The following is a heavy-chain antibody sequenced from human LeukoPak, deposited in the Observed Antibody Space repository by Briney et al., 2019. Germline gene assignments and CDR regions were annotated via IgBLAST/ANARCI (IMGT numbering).Heavy chain of an antibody. D-gene: IGHD2-21*01. CDR3: AKDSPRIEEAIRWRRNVFAV. V-gene: IGHV3-23*01. J-gene: IGHJ3*01. CDR2: ITGSGADT. Sequence: GGSLRLSCAASGFTFSKYAMTWVRQATGKGVAWVSTITGSGADTFYADSVEGRLTISRDHSKKTLYLHINILRAAVTAVYYCAKDSPRIEEAIRWRRNVFAVWGQGTMVAVSS. CDR1: GFTFSKYA.